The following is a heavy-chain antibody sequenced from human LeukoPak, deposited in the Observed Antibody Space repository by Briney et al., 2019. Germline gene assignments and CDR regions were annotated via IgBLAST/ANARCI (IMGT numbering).Heavy chain of an antibody. CDR1: GYTFTSYY. CDR2: INPSGGST. V-gene: IGHV1-46*01. CDR3: ARVPPSAHQMLSSDY. Sequence: GASVKVSCKASGYTFTSYYMHWVRQAPGQGLEWMGIINPSGGSTSYAQKFQGRVTMTRDTSTSTVYMELSSLRSDDTAVYYCARVPPSAHQMLSSDYWGQGTQVTVSS. J-gene: IGHJ4*02. D-gene: IGHD2-2*01.